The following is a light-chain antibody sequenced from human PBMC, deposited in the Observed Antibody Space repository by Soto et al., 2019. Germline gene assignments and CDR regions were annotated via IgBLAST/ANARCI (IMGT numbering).Light chain of an antibody. J-gene: IGKJ3*01. CDR1: KGISNH. V-gene: IGKV1-9*01. CDR2: HAS. Sequence: DMQLTQSPSFLSASVGDRVTITCRASKGISNHFAWYQQKPGKAPSLLIYHASTLQSGVPSRFSGSQSGTEFTLTISSLQPEDFATYYCQQFYSYPFTFGPGTKVDV. CDR3: QQFYSYPFT.